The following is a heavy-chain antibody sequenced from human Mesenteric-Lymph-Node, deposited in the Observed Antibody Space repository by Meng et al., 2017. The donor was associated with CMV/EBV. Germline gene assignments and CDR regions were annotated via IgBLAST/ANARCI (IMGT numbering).Heavy chain of an antibody. V-gene: IGHV4-34*01. CDR2: INHSGST. CDR1: GGSFSGYY. CDR3: ARGQAAALLNY. J-gene: IGHJ4*02. D-gene: IGHD6-13*01. Sequence: GSLRLSCAVYGGSFSGYYWSWIRQPPGKGLEWIGEINHSGSTNYNPSLKSRVTISVDTSKNHFSLKLSSVTAADTAVYYCARGQAAALLNYWGQGTLVTVSS.